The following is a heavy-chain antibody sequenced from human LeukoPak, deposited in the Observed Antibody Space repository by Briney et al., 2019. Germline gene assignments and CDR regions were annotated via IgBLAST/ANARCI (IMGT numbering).Heavy chain of an antibody. Sequence: PSETLSLTCIVSAASITSNYWSWIRQPPGKGLEWIGYIYYSGSTNYNPSLKSRVTISVDTSKNQFSLKLSSVTAADTAVYYCASQSKAGPTWVDYWGQGTLVTVSS. CDR3: ASQSKAGPTWVDY. CDR2: IYYSGST. V-gene: IGHV4-59*01. D-gene: IGHD1-26*01. CDR1: AASITSNY. J-gene: IGHJ4*02.